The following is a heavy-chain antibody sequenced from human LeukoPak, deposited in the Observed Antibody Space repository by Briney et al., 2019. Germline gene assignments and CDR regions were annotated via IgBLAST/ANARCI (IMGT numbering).Heavy chain of an antibody. CDR2: ISAYNGNT. D-gene: IGHD4-17*01. Sequence: ASVKVSCKASGYTFTSYGISWVRQAPGQGLEWMGWISAYNGNTNYAQKLQGRVTMTTDTSTSTAYMELRSLRSDDTAVYYCARYNALSDCGDYPSSSVSDDAFDIWGQGTMVTVSS. CDR3: ARYNALSDCGDYPSSSVSDDAFDI. CDR1: GYTFTSYG. J-gene: IGHJ3*02. V-gene: IGHV1-18*01.